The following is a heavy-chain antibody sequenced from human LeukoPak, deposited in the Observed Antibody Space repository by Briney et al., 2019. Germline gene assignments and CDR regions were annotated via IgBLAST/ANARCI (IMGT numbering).Heavy chain of an antibody. J-gene: IGHJ4*02. CDR1: GFTFSTYG. V-gene: IGHV3-33*08. CDR3: ARESCTTSCYGFDY. D-gene: IGHD2-2*01. Sequence: PGRSLRLSCAASGFTFSTYGMHWVRQAPGKGLEWVAVISFDGSNKYYGDPVKGRFTISRDNSKNTLYLQMNSLRVEDTAVYYCARESCTTSCYGFDYWGQGTLVTVSS. CDR2: ISFDGSNK.